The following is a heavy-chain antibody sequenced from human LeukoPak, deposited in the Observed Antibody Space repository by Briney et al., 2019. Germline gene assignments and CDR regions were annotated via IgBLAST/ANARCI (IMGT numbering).Heavy chain of an antibody. Sequence: SETLSLTCTVSGGSISSGSYYWSWIRQPAGKGLEWIGRIYTSGSTNYNPSLKSRVTISVDTSKNQFSLKLSSVTAADTAVYYCARGGYSYDVFDYWGQGTLVTVSS. D-gene: IGHD5-18*01. CDR1: GGSISSGSYY. V-gene: IGHV4-61*02. J-gene: IGHJ4*02. CDR2: IYTSGST. CDR3: ARGGYSYDVFDY.